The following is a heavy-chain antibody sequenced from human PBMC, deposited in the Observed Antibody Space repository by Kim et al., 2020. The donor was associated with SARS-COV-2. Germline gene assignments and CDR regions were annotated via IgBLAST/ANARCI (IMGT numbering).Heavy chain of an antibody. Sequence: SETLSLTCTVSGGSISSYYWSWIRQPPGKGLEWIGYIYYSGSTNYNPSLKSRVTISVDTSKNQFSLKLSSVTAADTAVYYCARVDYYDSSWFDPWGQGTLVTVSS. CDR1: GGSISSYY. D-gene: IGHD3-22*01. CDR2: IYYSGST. J-gene: IGHJ5*02. CDR3: ARVDYYDSSWFDP. V-gene: IGHV4-59*13.